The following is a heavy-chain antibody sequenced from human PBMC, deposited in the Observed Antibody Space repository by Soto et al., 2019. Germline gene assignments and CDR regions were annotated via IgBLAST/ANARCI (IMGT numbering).Heavy chain of an antibody. V-gene: IGHV3-74*01. CDR2: INGDGSRT. CDR3: ARGIRTYYGMDV. CDR1: GFTFSDYW. J-gene: IGHJ6*02. Sequence: EVQVAESGGGLVQPGGSLRLSCAASGFTFSDYWLHCVRQAPGKGLEWVSRINGDGSRTFYADSVKGRLTIARDNARDTVFLQMNRLRAEDTAVYFCARGIRTYYGMDVWGPGTTVTVSS.